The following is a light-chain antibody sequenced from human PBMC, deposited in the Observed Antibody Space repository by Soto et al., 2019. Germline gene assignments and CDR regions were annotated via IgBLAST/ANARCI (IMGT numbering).Light chain of an antibody. CDR1: NIGSKS. CDR2: YDT. Sequence: SSVLTQPPSVSVAPGKTARITCGGNNIGSKSVHWYQQKPGQAPVLVIYYDTDRPSGLPGRFSGSNSGNTATLTISRVEAGDEADYYCQVWDSTLDHVVFGGGTKLTVL. V-gene: IGLV3-21*04. CDR3: QVWDSTLDHVV. J-gene: IGLJ2*01.